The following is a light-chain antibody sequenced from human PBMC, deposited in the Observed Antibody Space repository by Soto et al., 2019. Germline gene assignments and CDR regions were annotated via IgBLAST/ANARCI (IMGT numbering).Light chain of an antibody. J-gene: IGKJ1*01. CDR2: GAS. CDR1: QSINSN. V-gene: IGKV3-15*01. Sequence: EIVMTQSPATLSVSPGERATLSCRASQSINSNLAWYQQKPGQAPRLLIYGASTRATGIPARFSGSGSGTELTLTISSLQSEDFAVYYCQQYNTWPWTFGQGTKVEIK. CDR3: QQYNTWPWT.